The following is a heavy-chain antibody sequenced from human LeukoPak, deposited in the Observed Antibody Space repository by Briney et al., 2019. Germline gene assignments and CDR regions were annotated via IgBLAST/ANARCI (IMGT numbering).Heavy chain of an antibody. Sequence: GGSLRLSCAASGFTFSIYAMHWVRQAPGKGLEWVTSISYDGSDKYFADSVKGRFTISRDNAKNSLYLQMNSLRAEDTAVYYCARDNRVYYHGAGGQRDPDYWGQGTLVTVSS. V-gene: IGHV3-30*04. CDR1: GFTFSIYA. CDR2: ISYDGSDK. D-gene: IGHD3-10*01. CDR3: ARDNRVYYHGAGGQRDPDY. J-gene: IGHJ4*02.